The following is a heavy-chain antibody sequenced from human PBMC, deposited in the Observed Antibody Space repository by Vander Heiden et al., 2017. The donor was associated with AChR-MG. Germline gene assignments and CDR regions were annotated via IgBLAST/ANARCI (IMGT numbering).Heavy chain of an antibody. J-gene: IGHJ3*02. D-gene: IGHD3-3*01. CDR2: FTSAGNYK. V-gene: IGHV3-21*01. CDR3: ARTFFSDEFWSGQAFDI. Sequence: EVQLVESGGGLVRPGGSLRLSCAASGFNFGAYTMNWVRQAPGKGLQWVSSFTSAGNYKYYAASVKGRFTIARDNAKNSLYLQMDSLRAEDSALYYCARTFFSDEFWSGQAFDIWGHGTLVTVSS. CDR1: GFNFGAYT.